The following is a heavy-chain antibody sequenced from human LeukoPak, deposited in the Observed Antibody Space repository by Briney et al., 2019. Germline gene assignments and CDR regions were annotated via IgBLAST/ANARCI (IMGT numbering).Heavy chain of an antibody. CDR2: ISGSGVST. D-gene: IGHD1-7*01. CDR3: AKDERNWNYNLASQTYD. J-gene: IGHJ4*02. CDR1: GFRFSSYT. V-gene: IGHV3-23*01. Sequence: GGSLRLSCAASGFRFSSYTMSWVRQAPGKGLEWVSAISGSGVSTYYADSVKGRFTVSRDNSKNTLYLQMSSLRAEDTAVYYCAKDERNWNYNLASQTYDWGQGTLVTVSS.